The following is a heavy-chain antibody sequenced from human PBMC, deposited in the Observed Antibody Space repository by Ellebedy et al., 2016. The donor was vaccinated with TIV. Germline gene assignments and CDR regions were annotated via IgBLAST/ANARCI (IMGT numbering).Heavy chain of an antibody. V-gene: IGHV3-23*01. J-gene: IGHJ4*02. CDR3: ARDSGRRRSWDNDY. Sequence: GESLKISCAASGISLRSYAMSWVRQAPGKGLEWVSTISDSGGNTHFPDSVKGRFTISRDNSRNTVYLQMNNLRAEETAVYYCARDSGRRRSWDNDYWGQGTLVTVSS. CDR1: GISLRSYA. D-gene: IGHD3-10*01. CDR2: ISDSGGNT.